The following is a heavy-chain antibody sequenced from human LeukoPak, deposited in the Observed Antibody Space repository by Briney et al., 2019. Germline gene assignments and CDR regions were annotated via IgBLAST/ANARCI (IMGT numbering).Heavy chain of an antibody. CDR3: ARTCVGYSYGSFSYYYHGMDV. Sequence: PSETLSLTCTVSGGSISPYYWSWIRQPPGKGLEWLGYIYYSGSGGTNHNPSLRGRVTISVDTSKNQFSLKLSSVTAADTAVYYCARTCVGYSYGSFSYYYHGMDVWGQGTTVTVSS. D-gene: IGHD5-18*01. V-gene: IGHV4-59*01. CDR1: GGSISPYY. J-gene: IGHJ6*02. CDR2: IYYSGSGGT.